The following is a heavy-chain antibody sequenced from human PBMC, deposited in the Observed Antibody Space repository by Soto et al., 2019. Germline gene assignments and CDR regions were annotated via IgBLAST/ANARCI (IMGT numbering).Heavy chain of an antibody. CDR2: IYYSGST. J-gene: IGHJ2*01. Sequence: PSETLSLTCTVSGGSISSGDYYWSWIRQPPGKGLEWIGYIYYSGSTYYNPSLKSRVTISVDTSKNQFSLKLSSVTAADTAVYYCARGGYSSSWYVDWYFDLWGRGTLVTVSS. D-gene: IGHD6-13*01. CDR3: ARGGYSSSWYVDWYFDL. V-gene: IGHV4-30-4*01. CDR1: GGSISSGDYY.